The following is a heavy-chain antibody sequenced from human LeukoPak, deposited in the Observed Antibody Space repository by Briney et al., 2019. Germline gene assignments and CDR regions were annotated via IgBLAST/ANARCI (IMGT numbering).Heavy chain of an antibody. CDR2: IDPSGGST. J-gene: IGHJ4*02. D-gene: IGHD3-22*01. V-gene: IGHV1-46*01. Sequence: ASVKVSCKASGYTFSRDYLHWVRQAPGQGLEWMGIIDPSGGSTSYAQKFQGRVTMTRDTSTSTVSMELSSLRSEDTAVYYCARASSAPRSDFEYWGQGTLVTVSS. CDR1: GYTFSRDY. CDR3: ARASSAPRSDFEY.